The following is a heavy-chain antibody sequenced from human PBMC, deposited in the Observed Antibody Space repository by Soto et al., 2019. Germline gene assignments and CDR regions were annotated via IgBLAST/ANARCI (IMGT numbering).Heavy chain of an antibody. CDR3: ARTQGVVVPAAYPGLVFYEERSYMDV. J-gene: IGHJ6*03. Sequence: GGFLRLSCAASGFTFSDYYMSWIRQAPGKGLEWVSYISSSGSTIYYADSVKGRFTISRDNAKNSLYLQMNSLRAEDTAVYYCARTQGVVVPAAYPGLVFYEERSYMDVWGKGTTVTVSS. D-gene: IGHD2-2*01. CDR1: GFTFSDYY. CDR2: ISSSGSTI. V-gene: IGHV3-11*01.